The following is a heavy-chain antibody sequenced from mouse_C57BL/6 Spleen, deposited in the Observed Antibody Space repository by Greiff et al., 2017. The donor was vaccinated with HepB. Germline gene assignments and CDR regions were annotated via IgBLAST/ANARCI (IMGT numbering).Heavy chain of an antibody. J-gene: IGHJ4*01. V-gene: IGHV1-82*01. CDR1: GYAFSSSW. Sequence: VQLQQSGPELVKPGASVKISCKASGYAFSSSWMNWVKQRPGKGLEWIGRIYPGDGDTNYNGKFKGKATLTADKSSSTAYMQLSSLTSEDSAVYFCARALGDWDDYYAMDYWGQGTSVTVSS. CDR3: ARALGDWDDYYAMDY. D-gene: IGHD4-1*01. CDR2: IYPGDGDT.